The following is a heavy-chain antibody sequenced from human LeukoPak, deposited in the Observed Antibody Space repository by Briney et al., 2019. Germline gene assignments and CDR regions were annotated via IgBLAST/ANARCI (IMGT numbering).Heavy chain of an antibody. J-gene: IGHJ5*02. D-gene: IGHD3-3*01. V-gene: IGHV4-30-2*01. CDR2: IYHSGST. CDR1: GGSISSGGYS. CDR3: ARVSAIYDFWSGYYRHWFDP. Sequence: SETLSLTCAVSGGSISSGGYSWSWIRQPPGKGLEWIGYIYHSGSTYYNPSLKSRVTISVDTSKNQFSLKLSSVTAADTAVYYCARVSAIYDFWSGYYRHWFDPWGQGTLVTVSS.